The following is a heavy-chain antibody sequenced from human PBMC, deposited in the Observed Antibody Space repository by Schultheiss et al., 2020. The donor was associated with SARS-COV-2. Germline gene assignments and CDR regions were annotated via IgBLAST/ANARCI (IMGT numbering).Heavy chain of an antibody. J-gene: IGHJ4*02. CDR2: IDGSGRHK. CDR3: TIPGRLMAYSTGDY. Sequence: GGSLRLSCTASGFNFSAYSIHWIRQAPGKGLEWVSSIDGSGRHKYYADSLRGRFTVSRDNARNSVFLLLNSLGPDDTSFYYCTIPGRLMAYSTGDYWGQGTMVTVSS. CDR1: GFNFSAYS. V-gene: IGHV3-21*06. D-gene: IGHD2-21*01.